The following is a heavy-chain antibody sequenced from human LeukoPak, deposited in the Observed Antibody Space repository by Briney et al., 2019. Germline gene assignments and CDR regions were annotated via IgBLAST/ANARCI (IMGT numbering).Heavy chain of an antibody. CDR1: GFTFSTYS. V-gene: IGHV3-48*01. D-gene: IGHD3-10*01. Sequence: GGPLRLSCAASGFTFSTYSMNWVRQAPGKGLEWVSYISSSSSTINYADSVKGRFTISRDNAKNSLYLHMNSLRAEDTAVYYCAKSLYGSGSYYNWFDPWGQGTLVTVSS. CDR3: AKSLYGSGSYYNWFDP. CDR2: ISSSSSTI. J-gene: IGHJ5*02.